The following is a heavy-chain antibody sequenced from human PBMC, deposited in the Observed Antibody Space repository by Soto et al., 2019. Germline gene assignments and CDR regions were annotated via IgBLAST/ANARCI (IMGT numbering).Heavy chain of an antibody. Sequence: PGESLKISCKGSGYSFTSYWISWVRQMPGKGLERMGRIDPSDSYTNYSPSFQGHVTISADKSISTAYLQWSSLKASDTAMSYCARQNSHYYYYGMDVWGQGTTVTV. CDR1: GYSFTSYW. CDR3: ARQNSHYYYYGMDV. J-gene: IGHJ6*02. D-gene: IGHD2-21*01. V-gene: IGHV5-10-1*01. CDR2: IDPSDSYT.